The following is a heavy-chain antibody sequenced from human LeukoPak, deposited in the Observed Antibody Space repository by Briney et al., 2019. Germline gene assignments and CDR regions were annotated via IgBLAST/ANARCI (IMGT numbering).Heavy chain of an antibody. D-gene: IGHD3-10*01. V-gene: IGHV3-48*03. Sequence: PGGSLRLSCAASGFTFSSYEMNWVRQAPGKGLEWGSYISSSGSTIYYADSVKGRFTISRDNAKNSMYLQMNSLRAEDTALHHCARGGYGGSAIYYYYMDVWGKGTTVTISS. CDR3: ARGGYGGSAIYYYYMDV. CDR2: ISSSGSTI. CDR1: GFTFSSYE. J-gene: IGHJ6*03.